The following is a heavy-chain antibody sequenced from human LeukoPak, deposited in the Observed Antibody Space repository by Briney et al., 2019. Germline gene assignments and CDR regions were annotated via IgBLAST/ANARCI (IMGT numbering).Heavy chain of an antibody. V-gene: IGHV3-11*04. CDR2: ISSSGNTT. J-gene: IGHJ3*02. CDR3: ARPLLEWLLLGDAFDI. Sequence: GGSLRLSCAASGFTFSDYYMSWIRQAPGKGLECVSYISSSGNTTYHADSVKGRFTISRDNSKNTLYLQMNSLRAEDTAVYYCARPLLEWLLLGDAFDIWGQGTMVTVSS. D-gene: IGHD3-3*01. CDR1: GFTFSDYY.